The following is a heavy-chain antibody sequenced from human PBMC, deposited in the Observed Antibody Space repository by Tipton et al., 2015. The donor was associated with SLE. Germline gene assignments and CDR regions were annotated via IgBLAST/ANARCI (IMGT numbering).Heavy chain of an antibody. CDR2: INSDGSST. CDR1: GFTFSSTW. V-gene: IGHV3-74*01. D-gene: IGHD1-1*01. CDR3: ARASTSLFDY. J-gene: IGHJ4*02. Sequence: SLRLSCAASGFTFSSTWMHWVRHAPGKGLEWVARINSDGSSTRYAGSVKGRFTFSRDNAKNTLYLEMNNLRAEDTAVYYCARASTSLFDYWGQGTLVTVSS.